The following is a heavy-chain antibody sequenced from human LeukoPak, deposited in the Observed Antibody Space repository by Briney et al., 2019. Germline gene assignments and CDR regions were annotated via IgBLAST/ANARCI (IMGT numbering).Heavy chain of an antibody. CDR2: ISYDGSYQ. CDR1: GFIFSSNG. D-gene: IGHD6-13*01. Sequence: GRSLRLSCVASGFIFSSNGMHWVCEAAGKGLEGVALISYDGSYQHYADSVKGRFTISRDDSMNTLYLQMNSLGAEATALYSCANVPYSSSWSPGNWGQGTLVTVSS. V-gene: IGHV3-30*18. J-gene: IGHJ4*02. CDR3: ANVPYSSSWSPGN.